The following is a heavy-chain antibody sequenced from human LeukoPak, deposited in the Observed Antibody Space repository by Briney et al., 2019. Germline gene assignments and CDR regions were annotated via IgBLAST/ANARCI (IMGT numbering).Heavy chain of an antibody. CDR3: ARAPSPRRISHGLYSDY. CDR1: GGSFSGYY. J-gene: IGHJ4*02. CDR2: INHSGST. V-gene: IGHV4-34*01. D-gene: IGHD2-15*01. Sequence: PSETLSLTCAVYGGSFSGYYWSWIRQPPGKGLEWIGEINHSGSTNYNPSLKSRVTISVDTSKNQFSLKLSSVTAADTAVYYCARAPSPRRISHGLYSDYWGQGTLVTVSS.